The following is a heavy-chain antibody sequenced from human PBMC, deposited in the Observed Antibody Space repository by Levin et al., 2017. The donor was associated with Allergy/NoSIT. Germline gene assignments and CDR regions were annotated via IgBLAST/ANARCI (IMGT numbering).Heavy chain of an antibody. D-gene: IGHD6-13*01. CDR2: ISHDGSNK. V-gene: IGHV3-30*18. J-gene: IGHJ6*04. Sequence: PGGSLRLSCAASGFTFSSYGMHWVRQAPGKGLEWVAVISHDGSNKYYADSVKGRFTISRDDSKNTLYLQMNSLRAEDTAVFYCAKPLGIAAAGWLESGLDVWGKGTTVTVSS. CDR1: GFTFSSYG. CDR3: AKPLGIAAAGWLESGLDV.